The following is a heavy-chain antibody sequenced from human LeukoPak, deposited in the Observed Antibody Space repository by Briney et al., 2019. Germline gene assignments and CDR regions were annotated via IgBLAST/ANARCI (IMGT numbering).Heavy chain of an antibody. Sequence: GGSLRLSCAASGFTFSSYWMHWVRQAPGKGLEWVSRVNGDGTSTSYADSVKGRFTISRDNAKNTLYLQMNSLGAEDTAVYYCARDISYRMDLWGLGTAVTVSS. J-gene: IGHJ6*02. CDR3: ARDISYRMDL. CDR1: GFTFSSYW. D-gene: IGHD3-16*02. CDR2: VNGDGTST. V-gene: IGHV3-74*01.